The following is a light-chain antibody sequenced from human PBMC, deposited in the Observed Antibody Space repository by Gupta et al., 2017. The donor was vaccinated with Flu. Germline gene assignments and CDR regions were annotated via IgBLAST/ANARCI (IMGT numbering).Light chain of an antibody. V-gene: IGKV3-15*01. CDR1: QSVSSN. J-gene: IGKJ2*01. Sequence: PATLSVSPGERATLSCRASQSVSSNLAWYQQKPGQAPRLLIYGASTRATGIPARFSGSGSGTEFTLTISSLQSEDFAVYYCQQYNNWLGTFGQGTKLEIK. CDR3: QQYNNWLGT. CDR2: GAS.